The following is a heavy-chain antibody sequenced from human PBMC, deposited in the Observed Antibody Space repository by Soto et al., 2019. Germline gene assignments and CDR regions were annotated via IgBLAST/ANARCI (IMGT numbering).Heavy chain of an antibody. V-gene: IGHV1-18*04. CDR2: ISVYHGYT. J-gene: IGHJ5*02. CDR3: ARGGADRLDT. Sequence: ASVKVSCNASGYTFSTYAINWVRQAPERGLEWMGWISVYHGYTNYAQKFQGRVTMTTDTSTRTAYMELRSLRSDDTAVYYCARGGADRLDTWGQGSLVTVSS. CDR1: GYTFSTYA.